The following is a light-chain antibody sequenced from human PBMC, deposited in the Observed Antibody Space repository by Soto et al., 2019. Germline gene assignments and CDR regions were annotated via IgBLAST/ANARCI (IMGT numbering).Light chain of an antibody. J-gene: IGKJ1*01. CDR2: AAS. CDR3: QQRYDWPWT. Sequence: EIVLTQSPGTLSLSPGERATLSCRASQSVSSYYLAWYQQKPGQAPRLLIYAASSRATGIPDRFSGGGSGTDFTLTISSLEPEDFAVYFCQQRYDWPWTFGLGTKVDI. V-gene: IGKV3D-20*02. CDR1: QSVSSYY.